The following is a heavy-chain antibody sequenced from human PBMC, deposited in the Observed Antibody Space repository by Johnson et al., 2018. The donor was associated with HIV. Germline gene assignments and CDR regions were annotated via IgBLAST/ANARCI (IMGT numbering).Heavy chain of an antibody. CDR1: GFTFSSYG. D-gene: IGHD6-19*01. V-gene: IGHV3-30*02. CDR2: IQYDGTNK. J-gene: IGHJ3*02. CDR3: AREPGIAVAGTDAFDI. Sequence: QVQLVESGGGVVQPGGSLRLSCAASGFTFSSYGMHWVRQVPGNGLEWVTFIQYDGTNKYYADSVKGRFTISSDNSKNTRYLQMNSLSAEDTAVYYCAREPGIAVAGTDAFDIWGQGTMVTVSS.